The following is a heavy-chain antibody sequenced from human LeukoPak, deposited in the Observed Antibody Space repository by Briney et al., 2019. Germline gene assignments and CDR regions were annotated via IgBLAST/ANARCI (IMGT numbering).Heavy chain of an antibody. CDR1: GFIVSTYA. V-gene: IGHV3-23*01. J-gene: IGHJ4*02. Sequence: GGSLRLSCAASGFIVSTYAMSWVRQAPGKGLEWVSAISGSGGSTYYADSVKGRFTISRDNSKNTLYLQMNSLRAEDTAVYYRARSIAVAAFFDYWGQGTLVTVSS. D-gene: IGHD6-19*01. CDR3: ARSIAVAAFFDY. CDR2: ISGSGGST.